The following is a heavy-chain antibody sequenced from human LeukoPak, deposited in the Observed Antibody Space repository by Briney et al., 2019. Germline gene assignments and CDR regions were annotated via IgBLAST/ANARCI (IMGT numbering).Heavy chain of an antibody. CDR2: INYSGST. CDR3: AKRYCSSTTCYDDRGAFDY. V-gene: IGHV4-39*07. Sequence: SETLSLTCTVSGGSISSSSYYWGWIRQPPGKGLEWIGSINYSGSTYYNPSLKSRVTISVDRSKNQFSLKLSSVTAADTAVYYCAKRYCSSTTCYDDRGAFDYWGQGTLVTVSS. D-gene: IGHD2-2*01. J-gene: IGHJ4*02. CDR1: GGSISSSSYY.